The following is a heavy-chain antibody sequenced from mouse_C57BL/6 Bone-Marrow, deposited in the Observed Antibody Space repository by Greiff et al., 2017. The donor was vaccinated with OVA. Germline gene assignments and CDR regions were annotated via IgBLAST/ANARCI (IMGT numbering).Heavy chain of an antibody. CDR3: AIEGNDGYYVTYWYFDV. CDR1: GYTFTSYW. J-gene: IGHJ1*03. V-gene: IGHV1-74*01. CDR2: IHPSDSDT. Sequence: QVQLQQPGAELVKPGASVKVSCKASGYTFTSYWMHWVKQRPGQGLEWIGRIHPSDSDTNYNQKFKGKATLTVDKSSSTAYMQLSSLTSEDSAVYYWAIEGNDGYYVTYWYFDVWGTGTTVTVSS. D-gene: IGHD2-3*01.